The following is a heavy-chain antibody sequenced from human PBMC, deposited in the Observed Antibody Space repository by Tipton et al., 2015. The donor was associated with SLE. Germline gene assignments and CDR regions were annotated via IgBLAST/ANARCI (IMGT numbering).Heavy chain of an antibody. Sequence: TLSLTCAVYGGSFSGYYWSWIRQPPGKGLEWIGEINHSGSTNYNPSLKSRVTISVDTSKNQFSLKLSSVTAADTAVYYCAPVRWGGFDPWGQGTLVTVSS. CDR1: GGSFSGYY. CDR2: INHSGST. D-gene: IGHD3-16*01. V-gene: IGHV4-34*01. CDR3: APVRWGGFDP. J-gene: IGHJ5*02.